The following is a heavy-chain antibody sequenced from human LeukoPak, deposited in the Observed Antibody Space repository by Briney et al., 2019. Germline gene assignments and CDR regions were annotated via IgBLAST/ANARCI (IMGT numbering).Heavy chain of an antibody. CDR2: IIPILGIA. Sequence: SVKVSCKASGGTFSSYAISWVRQAPGQGLEWMGRIIPILGIANYAQKFQGRVTITADKSTSTAYMELSSLRSEDTAVYYCARWFALRWYRYAFDIWGQGTMVTVSS. D-gene: IGHD4-23*01. CDR1: GGTFSSYA. CDR3: ARWFALRWYRYAFDI. J-gene: IGHJ3*02. V-gene: IGHV1-69*04.